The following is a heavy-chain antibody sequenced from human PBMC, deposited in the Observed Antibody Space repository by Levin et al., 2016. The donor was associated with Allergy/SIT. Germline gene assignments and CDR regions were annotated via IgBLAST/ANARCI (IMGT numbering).Heavy chain of an antibody. D-gene: IGHD5-12*01. CDR3: AKINPGGYDYAPFFDY. J-gene: IGHJ4*02. CDR2: ISGSGGST. CDR1: GFSFSTYA. V-gene: IGHV3-23*01. Sequence: GGSLRLSCAASGFSFSTYAMSWVRQAPGKGLEWVSGISGSGGSTYYADSVKGRFTISRDNSKNTLYLQMNSLRAEDTAVYYCAKINPGGYDYAPFFDYWGQGTLVTVSS.